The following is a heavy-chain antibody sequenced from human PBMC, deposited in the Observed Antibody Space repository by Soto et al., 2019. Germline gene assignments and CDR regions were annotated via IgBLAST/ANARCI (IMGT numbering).Heavy chain of an antibody. CDR3: ARVVERSGFHFDY. V-gene: IGHV3-11*06. J-gene: IGHJ4*02. D-gene: IGHD1-1*01. CDR2: ISSSSSYT. CDR1: GFTFSDYY. Sequence: PGGSLRLSCAASGFTFSDYYMSWIRQAPGKGLEWVSYISSSSSYTNYADSVKGRLTISRDNAKNSLYLQMNSLRAEDTAVYYCARVVERSGFHFDYWGQGTLVTVSS.